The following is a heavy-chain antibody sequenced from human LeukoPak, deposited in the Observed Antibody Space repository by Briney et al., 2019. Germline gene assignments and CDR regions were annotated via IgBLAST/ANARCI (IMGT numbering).Heavy chain of an antibody. D-gene: IGHD3-16*01. CDR1: GYTFTTCV. CDR2: ITAYNGNT. Sequence: VASVKLSFTASGYTFTTCVIRSGRQAPGQGLEWMEWITAYNGNTNYAQKVQGRVTMTTDTSTSTAYMELRSLRSDDTAVYYCARDLKGGRTADTSFYGVDVSGQGTTVTVSS. V-gene: IGHV1-18*01. CDR3: ARDLKGGRTADTSFYGVDV. J-gene: IGHJ6*02.